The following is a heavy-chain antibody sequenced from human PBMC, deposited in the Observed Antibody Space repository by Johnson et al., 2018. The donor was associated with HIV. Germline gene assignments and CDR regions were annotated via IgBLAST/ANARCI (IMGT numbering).Heavy chain of an antibody. J-gene: IGHJ3*02. CDR1: GFTFSSYW. V-gene: IGHV3-7*01. Sequence: SGGGLVQSGGSLRLSCAASGFTFSSYWMSWVRQAPGKGLEWVANIKQDGSEKYYVDSVKGRFTISRDNAKNSLYLQMNSLRAEDTAVYYCARSARWDSSSWYSFAPCAFDIWGQGTMVTVSS. D-gene: IGHD6-13*01. CDR3: ARSARWDSSSWYSFAPCAFDI. CDR2: IKQDGSEK.